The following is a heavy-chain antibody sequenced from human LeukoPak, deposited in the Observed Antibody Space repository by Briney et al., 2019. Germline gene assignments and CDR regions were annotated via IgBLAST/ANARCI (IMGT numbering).Heavy chain of an antibody. V-gene: IGHV3-30*02. D-gene: IGHD2-2*01. CDR1: GFTFSSFG. CDR2: IQSDGRNK. CDR3: DCSSTSCYAAGDY. J-gene: IGHJ4*02. Sequence: PGGSLRLSCAASGFTFSSFGMHWVRQTPGKGLEWVAFIQSDGRNKYYTDSVKGRFTISRYNSRNTLYLQMNSLRTEDTAVYYCDCSSTSCYAAGDYWGQGTLVTVSS.